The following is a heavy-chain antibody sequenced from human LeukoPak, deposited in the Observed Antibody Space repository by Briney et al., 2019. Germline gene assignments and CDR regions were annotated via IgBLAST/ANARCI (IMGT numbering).Heavy chain of an antibody. CDR3: AKDSGGWSNDY. J-gene: IGHJ4*02. D-gene: IGHD6-19*01. CDR2: IRSDGNKK. Sequence: GGSLRLSCAASGFSFSSYGMHWVRQAPGKGLEWVAFIRSDGNKKDYADSVKGRFTVSRDNSQDTMHLQMNSLRAEDTAVYYCAKDSGGWSNDYWVQGTLVTVSS. CDR1: GFSFSSYG. V-gene: IGHV3-30*02.